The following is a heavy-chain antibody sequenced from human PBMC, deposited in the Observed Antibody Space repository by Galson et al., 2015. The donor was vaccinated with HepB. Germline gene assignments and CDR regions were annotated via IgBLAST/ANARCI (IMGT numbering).Heavy chain of an antibody. J-gene: IGHJ4*02. Sequence: SLRLSCAASGFVSRGYAMTWVRQAPGKGLQWVSTISGSGDTTYYADAVKGRFTISRDNARNTLYVQMSSLRAEDTAMYYCAKAPFHSAYRVFYFENWGLGTLVTVSS. CDR2: ISGSGDTT. V-gene: IGHV3-23*01. CDR3: AKAPFHSAYRVFYFEN. D-gene: IGHD5-12*01. CDR1: GFVSRGYA.